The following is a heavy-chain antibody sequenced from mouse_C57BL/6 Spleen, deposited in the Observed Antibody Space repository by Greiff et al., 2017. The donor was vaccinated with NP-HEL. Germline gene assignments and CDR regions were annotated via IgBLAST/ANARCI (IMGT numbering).Heavy chain of an antibody. J-gene: IGHJ3*01. Sequence: QVQLQQPGAELVQPGASVKLSCKASGYTFTSYWMRWVRQRPAQGLEWIGMIHPNSGSTNYNEKFKSKATLTVDKSSSTAYMQLSSLTSEDSAVYYCARGADGYSPWFAYWGQGTLVTVSA. CDR2: IHPNSGST. V-gene: IGHV1-64*01. CDR1: GYTFTSYW. CDR3: ARGADGYSPWFAY. D-gene: IGHD2-3*01.